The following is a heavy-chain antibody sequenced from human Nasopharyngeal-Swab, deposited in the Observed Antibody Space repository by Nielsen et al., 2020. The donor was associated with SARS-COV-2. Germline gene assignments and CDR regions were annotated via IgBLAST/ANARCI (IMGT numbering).Heavy chain of an antibody. CDR3: ARGGGGSGSYTMDV. Sequence: SETLSLTCAVYGGSFSGYYWSWIRQPPGKGLEWIGEINHSGSTNYNPSLKSRVTISVDTSKNQFSLKLSPVTAADTAVYYCARGGGGSGSYTMDVWGQGTTVTVSS. V-gene: IGHV4-34*01. J-gene: IGHJ6*02. CDR1: GGSFSGYY. CDR2: INHSGST. D-gene: IGHD3-10*01.